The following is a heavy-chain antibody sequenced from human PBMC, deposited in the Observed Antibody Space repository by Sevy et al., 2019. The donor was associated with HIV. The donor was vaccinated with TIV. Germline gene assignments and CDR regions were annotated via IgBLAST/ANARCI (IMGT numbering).Heavy chain of an antibody. V-gene: IGHV3-21*01. D-gene: IGHD2-2*02. CDR1: GFTFSNYR. CDR3: ARNNCSITNCYMGDVFDI. CDR2: ISGISNYI. J-gene: IGHJ3*02. Sequence: GESLKISCAASGFTFSNYRMNWVRQAPGKGLEWGSSISGISNYIYYADSMKGRFTVSRDNARNSLYLQMNSLRAEDTAVYYCARNNCSITNCYMGDVFDIWGQGTMVTVSS.